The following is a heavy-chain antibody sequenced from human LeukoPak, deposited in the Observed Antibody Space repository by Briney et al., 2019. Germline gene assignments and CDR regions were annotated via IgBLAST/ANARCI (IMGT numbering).Heavy chain of an antibody. CDR1: GVTFSDYA. V-gene: IGHV3-23*01. D-gene: IGHD6-13*01. J-gene: IGHJ6*02. CDR2: ISGGGGMP. CDR3: ALDKAATEGPWNPRVDRATYGLDG. Sequence: PAGGSLRLFSAASGVTFSDYAVSWVRQSPGKGLEWVSGISGGGGMPYNRGYGKGRFTISRDNSKNAVYLQMNSLRAEDTAIYYCALDKAATEGPWNPRVDRATYGLDGWGQETTVTVSS.